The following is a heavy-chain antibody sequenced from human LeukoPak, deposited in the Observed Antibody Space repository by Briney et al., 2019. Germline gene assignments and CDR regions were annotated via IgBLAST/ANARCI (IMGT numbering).Heavy chain of an antibody. V-gene: IGHV1-2*02. CDR2: INPNSGGT. D-gene: IGHD4-17*01. CDR1: GYTFTGYY. CDR3: ARGGPPSYGDGTDY. Sequence: ASVKVSCKASGYTFTGYYMHWVRQAPGQGLEWMGWINPNSGGTNYAQKFQGRVTMTRDTSISTAYMELSRLRSDDTAAYYCARGGPPSYGDGTDYWGQGTLVTVSS. J-gene: IGHJ4*02.